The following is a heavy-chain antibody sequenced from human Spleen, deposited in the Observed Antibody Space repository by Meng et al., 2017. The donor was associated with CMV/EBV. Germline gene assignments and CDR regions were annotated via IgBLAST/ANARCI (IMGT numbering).Heavy chain of an antibody. J-gene: IGHJ4*02. V-gene: IGHV3-21*01. CDR1: GFTFSTSS. CDR2: ISSGSSYI. CDR3: ARVRDYSNYRFDS. D-gene: IGHD4-11*01. Sequence: GSSLKISCTASGFTFSTSSMNWVRQAPGRGLEWVSSISSGSSYIYYADSVEGRFTISRDNAKNSLYLQMNSLRAEDTAVYYCARVRDYSNYRFDSWGQGALVTVSS.